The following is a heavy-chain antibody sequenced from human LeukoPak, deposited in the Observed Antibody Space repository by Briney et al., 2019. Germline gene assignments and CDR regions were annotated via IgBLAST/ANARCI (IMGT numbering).Heavy chain of an antibody. CDR3: AREPMDIVVVVAATYFDY. CDR2: ISGSGGST. CDR1: GFTFSSYA. V-gene: IGHV3-23*01. J-gene: IGHJ4*02. Sequence: PGGSLRLSCAASGFTFSSYAMSWVRQAPGKGLEWVSAISGSGGSTYYADSVKGRFTISRDNSKNTLYLQMNSLRAEDTAVYYCAREPMDIVVVVAATYFDYWGQGTLVTVSS. D-gene: IGHD2-15*01.